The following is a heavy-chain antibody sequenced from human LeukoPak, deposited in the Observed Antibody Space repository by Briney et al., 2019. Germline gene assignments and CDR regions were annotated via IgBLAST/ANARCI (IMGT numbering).Heavy chain of an antibody. CDR3: TRDLSGTYYGRFDY. CDR2: TYSGGGT. J-gene: IGHJ4*02. V-gene: IGHV3-66*01. CDR1: GFTVSSNY. Sequence: GGLRLSCAASGFTVSSNYMSWVRQAPGKGLEWVSLTYSGGGTNFADSVRGRFTISRDNAKNTLYLQMNSLRAEDTAVYYCTRDLSGTYYGRFDYWGQGTLVTVSS. D-gene: IGHD1-26*01.